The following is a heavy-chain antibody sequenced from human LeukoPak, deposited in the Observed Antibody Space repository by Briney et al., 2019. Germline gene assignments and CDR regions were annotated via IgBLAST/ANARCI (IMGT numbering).Heavy chain of an antibody. D-gene: IGHD6-19*01. V-gene: IGHV4-4*02. CDR2: IYHSGST. CDR1: GGSISSSNW. Sequence: SETLSLTCAVSGGSISSSNWWSWVRQPPGKGLEWIGEIYHSGSTNYNPSLKSRVTISVDKSKNQFSLKLSSVTAADTAVYYCARDSSSGWLTWFDPWGQGTLVTVSS. J-gene: IGHJ5*02. CDR3: ARDSSSGWLTWFDP.